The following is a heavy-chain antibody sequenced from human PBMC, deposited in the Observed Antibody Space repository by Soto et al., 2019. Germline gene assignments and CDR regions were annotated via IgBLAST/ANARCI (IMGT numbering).Heavy chain of an antibody. J-gene: IGHJ4*02. D-gene: IGHD3-22*01. Sequence: GSLRLSSAASGFTFSNAWMSWVRQAPGKGLEWVGRIKTIPDGGTTDYAAPVKGRFTISRDDSQNTLYLQMNSLKTEDTAVYYCTTVGRSSVYYYDSSAYLDYWGQGTLVTVSS. CDR3: TTVGRSSVYYYDSSAYLDY. CDR2: IKTIPDGGTT. CDR1: GFTFSNAW. V-gene: IGHV3-15*01.